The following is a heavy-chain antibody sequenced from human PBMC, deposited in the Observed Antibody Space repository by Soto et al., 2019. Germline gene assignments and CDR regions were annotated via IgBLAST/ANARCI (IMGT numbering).Heavy chain of an antibody. CDR2: MNPNSGNT. D-gene: IGHD6-13*01. J-gene: IGHJ6*02. CDR3: ARNVSRAADSYYGMDV. CDR1: GYTFTSYD. Sequence: ASVKVSCKASGYTFTSYDINWVRQATGQGLEWMGWMNPNSGNTGYAQKFQGRVTMTRNTSISTAYMELSSLRSEDTAVYYCARNVSRAADSYYGMDVWGQGTTVTVSS. V-gene: IGHV1-8*01.